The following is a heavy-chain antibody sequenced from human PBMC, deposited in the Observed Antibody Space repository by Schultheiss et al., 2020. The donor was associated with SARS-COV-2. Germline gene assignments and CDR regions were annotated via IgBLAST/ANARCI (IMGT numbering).Heavy chain of an antibody. CDR3: ARETAPGDY. CDR1: GFTFSSYG. J-gene: IGHJ4*02. D-gene: IGHD1-1*01. V-gene: IGHV3-30*03. CDR2: ISYDGSNK. Sequence: GGSLRLSCAASGFTFSSYGMHWVRQAPGKGLEWVAVISYDGSNKYYADSVKGRFTISRDNSKNTLFLQMNSLRDEDTAVYYCARETAPGDYWGQGTLVTVSS.